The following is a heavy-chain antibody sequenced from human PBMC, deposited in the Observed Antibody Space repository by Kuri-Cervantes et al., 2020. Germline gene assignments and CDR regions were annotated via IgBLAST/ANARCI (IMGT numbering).Heavy chain of an antibody. CDR3: ARGDYYGSGSYTVGY. Sequence: SVKVSCKASGGTFSSYAISWVRQAPGQGLEWMGGIIPIFGTANYAQKFQGRVTITADESTSTAYMELSSLRSEDAAVYYCARGDYYGSGSYTVGYWGQGTLVTVSS. CDR1: GGTFSSYA. V-gene: IGHV1-69*13. CDR2: IIPIFGTA. D-gene: IGHD3-10*01. J-gene: IGHJ4*02.